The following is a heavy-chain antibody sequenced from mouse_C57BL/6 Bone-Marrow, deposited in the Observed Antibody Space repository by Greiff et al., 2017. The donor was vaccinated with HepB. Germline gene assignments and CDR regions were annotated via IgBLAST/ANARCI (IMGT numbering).Heavy chain of an antibody. CDR2: ILPGSGST. D-gene: IGHD1-1*01. Sequence: SGAELMKPGASVKLSCKATGYTFTGYWIEWVKQRPGHGLEWIGEILPGSGSTNYNEKFKGKATFTADTSSNTAYMQLSSLTTEDSAIYYCARGSYYYGSSFHYYAMDYWGQGTSVTVSS. CDR3: ARGSYYYGSSFHYYAMDY. J-gene: IGHJ4*01. CDR1: GYTFTGYW. V-gene: IGHV1-9*01.